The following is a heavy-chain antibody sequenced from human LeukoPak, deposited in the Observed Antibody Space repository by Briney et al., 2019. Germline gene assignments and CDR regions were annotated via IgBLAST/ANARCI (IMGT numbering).Heavy chain of an antibody. CDR1: GYTFTSHD. J-gene: IGHJ4*02. D-gene: IGHD7-27*01. CDR2: MSPNSGDT. V-gene: IGHV1-8*01. Sequence: ASVKVSCKASGYTFTSHDINWVRQATGQGLEWMGWMSPNSGDTGYAQKFQGRITMTSDSSISTAYMELSGLRSEDTAIYYCVRTPPNWGFDYWGQGTLVTVSS. CDR3: VRTPPNWGFDY.